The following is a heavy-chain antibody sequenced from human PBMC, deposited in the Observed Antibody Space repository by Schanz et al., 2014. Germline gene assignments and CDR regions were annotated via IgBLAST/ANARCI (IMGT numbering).Heavy chain of an antibody. Sequence: EMQLLESGGGLVQPGGSLRLSCAASGFTFSNFAMTWVRQAPGKGLEWLSTISGSAISTFYADSVKGRFIISRDSSKNTLFLQMNSLRAEDTAVYFCARDGGRDGYNLAFDVWGQGTLVTVSS. CDR1: GFTFSNFA. D-gene: IGHD5-12*01. CDR2: ISGSAIST. J-gene: IGHJ3*01. CDR3: ARDGGRDGYNLAFDV. V-gene: IGHV3-23*01.